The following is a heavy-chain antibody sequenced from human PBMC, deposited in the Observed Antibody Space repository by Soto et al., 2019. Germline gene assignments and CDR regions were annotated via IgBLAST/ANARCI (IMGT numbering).Heavy chain of an antibody. CDR3: VMVDNYVTPAPQDV. J-gene: IGHJ6*02. V-gene: IGHV1-18*01. CDR1: GYIFVNYG. D-gene: IGHD3-16*01. CDR2: ISPYTGNT. Sequence: QVQLVQSGEEVKKPGASVKVSCKASGYIFVNYGIAWVRQAPGQGLEWMGWISPYTGNTHSATKVQGRLTMTTDTSTSTAYIDLGSLTSHDTAEYYCVMVDNYVTPAPQDVWGQGTTVTVSS.